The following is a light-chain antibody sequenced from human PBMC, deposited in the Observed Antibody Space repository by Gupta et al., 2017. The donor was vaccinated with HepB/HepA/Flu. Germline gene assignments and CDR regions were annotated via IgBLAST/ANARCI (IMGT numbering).Light chain of an antibody. CDR3: QYYNKCPPLT. J-gene: IGKJ3*01. Sequence: DIQMTQSPSSLSASVRDRVTITCRASQDISNYLAWYQRIPGKIPRPLIYAASTFQSGVPSRFSGSGSGTDFTLTVSSLQPEDVATFHCQYYNKCPPLTFGPGTKVDI. CDR2: AAS. V-gene: IGKV1-27*01. CDR1: QDISNY.